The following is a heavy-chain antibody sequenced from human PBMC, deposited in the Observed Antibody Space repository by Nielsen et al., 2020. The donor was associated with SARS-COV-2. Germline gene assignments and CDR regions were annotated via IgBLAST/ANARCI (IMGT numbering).Heavy chain of an antibody. CDR3: ASGGYSYGYAYYYYYYMDV. J-gene: IGHJ6*03. CDR1: GGTFSSYA. Sequence: SVKVSCKASGGTFSSYAISWVRQAPGQGLEWMGGIIPIFGTANYAQKFQGRVTITADESTSTAYMELSSLRSEDTAVYYCASGGYSYGYAYYYYYYMDVWGKGTTVTVSS. CDR2: IIPIFGTA. V-gene: IGHV1-69*13. D-gene: IGHD5-18*01.